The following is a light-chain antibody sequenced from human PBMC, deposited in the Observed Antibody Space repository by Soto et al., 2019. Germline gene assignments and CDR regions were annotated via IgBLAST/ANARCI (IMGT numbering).Light chain of an antibody. CDR1: QSVTTY. CDR2: GAS. J-gene: IGKJ5*01. CDR3: HQSYSNPPT. V-gene: IGKV1-39*01. Sequence: DIQMTQSPSSLSASVGDRVTITCRASQSVTTYLNWYQHKPRKAPQLLIYGASRLQSGVPSRFSASGSATDFALTITRLQPEDFATYYCHQSYSNPPTFGQGTRLEIK.